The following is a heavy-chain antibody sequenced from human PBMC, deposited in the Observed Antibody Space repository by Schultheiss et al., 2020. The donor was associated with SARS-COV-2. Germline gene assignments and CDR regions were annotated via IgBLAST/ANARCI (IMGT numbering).Heavy chain of an antibody. CDR2: ISYDGSNK. V-gene: IGHV3-30*04. Sequence: GESLKISCAASGFTFSSYAMHWVRQAPGKGLEWVAVISYDGSNKYYADSVRGRFTISRDNSKNTLYLQMNSLRAEDTAVYYCAKDLGGYYYAMDVWGQGTTVTVSS. CDR1: GFTFSSYA. J-gene: IGHJ6*02. CDR3: AKDLGGYYYAMDV.